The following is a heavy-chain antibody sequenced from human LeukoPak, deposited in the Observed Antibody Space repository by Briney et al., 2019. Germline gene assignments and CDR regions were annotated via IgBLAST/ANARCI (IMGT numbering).Heavy chain of an antibody. CDR2: IRSKANSYAT. D-gene: IGHD1-26*01. CDR3: TRHVLSGSYYENY. CDR1: GFTFSGSA. J-gene: IGHJ4*02. V-gene: IGHV3-73*01. Sequence: GGSLRLSCAASGFTFSGSAIHWVRQASGKGLGWVGRIRSKANSYATAYAASVKGRFTISRDDSKNTAYLQMNSLKTEDTAVYYCTRHVLSGSYYENYWGQGTLVTVSS.